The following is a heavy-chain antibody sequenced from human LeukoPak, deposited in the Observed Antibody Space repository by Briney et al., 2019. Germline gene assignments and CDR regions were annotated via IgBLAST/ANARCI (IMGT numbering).Heavy chain of an antibody. J-gene: IGHJ4*02. CDR1: GGSISSDY. V-gene: IGHV4-34*01. D-gene: IGHD3-10*01. CDR2: INHSGST. CDR3: ARGLLYPYGSGSYYPN. Sequence: PSETLSLTCTVSGGSISSDYWSWIRQPPGKGLEWIGEINHSGSTNYNPSLKSRVTISVDTSKNQFSLKLSSVTAADTAVYYCARGLLYPYGSGSYYPNWGQGTLVTVSS.